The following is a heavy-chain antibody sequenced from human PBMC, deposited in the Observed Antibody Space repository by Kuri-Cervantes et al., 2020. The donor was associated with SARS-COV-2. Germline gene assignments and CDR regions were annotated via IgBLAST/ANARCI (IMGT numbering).Heavy chain of an antibody. D-gene: IGHD2-15*01. V-gene: IGHV3-64*02. CDR2: ISSNGEST. J-gene: IGHJ4*02. Sequence: GGSLRLSCAASGFTFSNHAMYWVRQAPGKGLEYVSAISSNGESTYYADSVKGRFTMSRDNSKNTLYLQMGSLRAEDRAVYYCARVSRRGYLDYWGQGTLVTVSS. CDR1: GFTFSNHA. CDR3: ARVSRRGYLDY.